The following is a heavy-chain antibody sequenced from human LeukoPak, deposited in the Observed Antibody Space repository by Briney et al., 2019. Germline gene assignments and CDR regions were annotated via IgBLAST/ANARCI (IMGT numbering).Heavy chain of an antibody. CDR3: ARELHHYYDSSPTQPGPFDP. CDR1: GGTFSSYA. V-gene: IGHV1-69*13. CDR2: IIPIFGTA. D-gene: IGHD3-22*01. J-gene: IGHJ5*02. Sequence: SVKVSCKASGGTFSSYAISWVRQAPGQGLEWMGGIIPIFGTANYAQKFQGRVTITADESTSTAYMELSSLRSEDTAVYYCARELHHYYDSSPTQPGPFDPWGQGTLVTVSS.